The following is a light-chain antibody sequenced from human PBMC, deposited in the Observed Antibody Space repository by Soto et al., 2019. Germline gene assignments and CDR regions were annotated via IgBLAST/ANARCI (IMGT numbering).Light chain of an antibody. CDR3: QQSYSTPRT. Sequence: DMQMTQSPSTLSASLGDRITITCRASQSISSYLNWYQQKPGKAPKLLIYAASSLQSGVPSRFSGSGSGTDFTLTISSLQPEDFATYYCQQSYSTPRTFGQGTKVDI. CDR1: QSISSY. V-gene: IGKV1-39*01. J-gene: IGKJ1*01. CDR2: AAS.